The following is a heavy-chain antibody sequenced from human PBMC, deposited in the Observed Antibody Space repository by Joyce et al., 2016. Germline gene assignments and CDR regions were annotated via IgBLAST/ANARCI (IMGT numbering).Heavy chain of an antibody. V-gene: IGHV1-18*01. Sequence: QVQLVQSGAEVTKPGASVKVSCKASGYAFSNYGISWVRQAPGQGLEWMGWISPYNGNTKYAQNRQGRVTMTSDTFASTVYMDLRSLRSDDTAVYYCARESGTYYDLWGQGTLVTVSS. CDR2: ISPYNGNT. J-gene: IGHJ4*02. D-gene: IGHD3-3*01. CDR1: GYAFSNYG. CDR3: ARESGTYYDL.